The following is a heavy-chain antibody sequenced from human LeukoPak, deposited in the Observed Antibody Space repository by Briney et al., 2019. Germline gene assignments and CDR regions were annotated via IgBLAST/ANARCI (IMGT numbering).Heavy chain of an antibody. CDR2: ISGSGGST. CDR3: ATGLGLEGISMY. CDR1: GFTFSSYA. J-gene: IGHJ4*02. V-gene: IGHV3-23*01. D-gene: IGHD2-21*01. Sequence: PGGSLRLSCAASGFTFSSYAMSWVRQAPGKGLEWVSAISGSGGSTYYADSVKGRFTISRDNSKNTLYLQMNSLRAEGTAVYYCATGLGLEGISMYWGQGTLVTVSS.